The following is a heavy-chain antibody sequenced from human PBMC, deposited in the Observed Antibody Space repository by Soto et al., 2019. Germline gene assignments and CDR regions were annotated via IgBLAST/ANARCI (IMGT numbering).Heavy chain of an antibody. J-gene: IGHJ6*02. CDR1: GFTVSTNY. Sequence: PGGSLRLSCAASGFTVSTNYRTWVRQTPGKGLEWVSIIYSNGNTYYADSVKGRFTISRDNSKNTLYLQMNSLRVDDTAVYYCVVEDLGMEVWGQGTKVTVSS. CDR3: VVEDLGMEV. V-gene: IGHV3-53*01. D-gene: IGHD2-15*01. CDR2: IYSNGNT.